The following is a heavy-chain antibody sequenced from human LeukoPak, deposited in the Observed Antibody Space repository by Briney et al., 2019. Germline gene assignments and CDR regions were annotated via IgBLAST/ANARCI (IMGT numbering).Heavy chain of an antibody. V-gene: IGHV3-23*01. Sequence: GGSLRLSCAASGFTFSSYGMSWVRQAPGKGLEWVSAISGSGGSTYYADSVKGRFTISRDNSKNTLYLQMNSLRAEDTAVYYCAKAPYSGSYLDYFDYWGQGTLVTVSS. J-gene: IGHJ4*02. D-gene: IGHD1-26*01. CDR3: AKAPYSGSYLDYFDY. CDR1: GFTFSSYG. CDR2: ISGSGGST.